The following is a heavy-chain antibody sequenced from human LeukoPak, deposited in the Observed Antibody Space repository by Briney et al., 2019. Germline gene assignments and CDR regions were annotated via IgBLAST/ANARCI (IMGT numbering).Heavy chain of an antibody. V-gene: IGHV1-46*01. J-gene: IGHJ3*02. D-gene: IGHD6-13*01. CDR3: ASSLRTGYSSQGAFDI. CDR1: GYTFISYY. Sequence: ASVKVSCKASGYTFISYYIHWVRQAPGQGLEWMGLINPSSGNTPYAQQFQGRVTMTRDTSTSTVYMELTSLRSEDTAVYYCASSLRTGYSSQGAFDIWGQGTMVSVSS. CDR2: INPSSGNT.